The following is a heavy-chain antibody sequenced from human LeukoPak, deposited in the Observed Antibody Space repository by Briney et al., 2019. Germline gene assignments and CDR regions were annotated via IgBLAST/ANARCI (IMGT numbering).Heavy chain of an antibody. CDR3: ASILRSSSGYYFDY. V-gene: IGHV3-66*01. D-gene: IGHD3-10*01. Sequence: GGSLRLSCAASGFTVSTNYMSWVRQAPGKGLEWVSVIYSGDTTFYADSVGGKFTISGDNSKNTLYLQMNSLRAEDTAVYYCASILRSSSGYYFDYWGQGTLVTVSS. CDR1: GFTVSTNY. CDR2: IYSGDTT. J-gene: IGHJ4*02.